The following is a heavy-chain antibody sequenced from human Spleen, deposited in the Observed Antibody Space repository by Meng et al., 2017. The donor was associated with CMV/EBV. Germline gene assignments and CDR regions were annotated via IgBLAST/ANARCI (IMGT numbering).Heavy chain of an antibody. V-gene: IGHV4-34*01. CDR3: ARGQVVGATLWFDL. J-gene: IGHJ5*02. Sequence: SETLSLTCAVYGGSFSGYYWSWIRQPPGKGLEWIGEINHSGSTNYNPSLKSRVTISVDTSKNQFSLKLSSVTAADTAVYYCARGQVVGATLWFDLWGRGTLVTVSS. CDR2: INHSGST. CDR1: GGSFSGYY. D-gene: IGHD1-26*01.